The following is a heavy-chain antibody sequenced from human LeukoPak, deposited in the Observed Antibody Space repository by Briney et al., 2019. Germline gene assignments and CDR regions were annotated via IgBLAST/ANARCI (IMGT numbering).Heavy chain of an antibody. Sequence: SETLSLTCTVSGGSISSYYWSWIRQPPGKGLEWIGYIYYSGSTNYNPSLKSRVTISVDTSKNQLSLKLSSVTAADTAVYYCASARAAAGTYYFDYWGQGTLVTVSS. J-gene: IGHJ4*02. V-gene: IGHV4-59*01. CDR1: GGSISSYY. CDR3: ASARAAAGTYYFDY. D-gene: IGHD6-13*01. CDR2: IYYSGST.